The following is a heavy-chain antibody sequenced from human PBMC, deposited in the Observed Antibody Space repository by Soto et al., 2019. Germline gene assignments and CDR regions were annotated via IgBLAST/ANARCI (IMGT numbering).Heavy chain of an antibody. V-gene: IGHV3-48*03. Sequence: GGSLRLSCAASGFTFSSYEMNWVRQAPGKGLEWVSYISSSGSTIYYADSVKGRFTISRDNAKNSLYLQMNSLRAEDTAVYYCAREVLRYFDWLLSDWGQGTTVTVS. D-gene: IGHD3-9*01. CDR2: ISSSGSTI. CDR3: AREVLRYFDWLLSD. CDR1: GFTFSSYE. J-gene: IGHJ6*02.